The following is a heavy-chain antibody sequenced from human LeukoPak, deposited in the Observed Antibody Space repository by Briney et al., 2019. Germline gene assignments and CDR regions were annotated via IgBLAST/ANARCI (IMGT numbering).Heavy chain of an antibody. CDR3: ATDLTGTTTGHY. Sequence: ASVKVSCKASEYTFTSYYMHWVRQAPGKGLEWMGIINPSGSSTSYAQKFQGRVSMPEDTSTDTAYMELSSLRSEDTAVYYCATDLTGTTTGHYWGQGTLVIVSS. CDR2: INPSGSST. V-gene: IGHV1-46*01. CDR1: EYTFTSYY. J-gene: IGHJ4*02. D-gene: IGHD1-20*01.